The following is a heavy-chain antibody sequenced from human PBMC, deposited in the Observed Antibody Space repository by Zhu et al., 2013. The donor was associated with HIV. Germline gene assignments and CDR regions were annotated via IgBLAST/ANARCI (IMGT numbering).Heavy chain of an antibody. D-gene: IGHD6-19*01. J-gene: IGHJ6*02. CDR3: ASKENSSGWSLYYYYYYGMDV. CDR1: GGTFSSYA. Sequence: QVQLVHSGAEVKKPGSSVKVSCKASGGTFSSYAISWVRQAPGQGLEWMGGIIPIFGTANYAQKFQGRVTITADKSTSTAYMELSSLRSEDTAVYYCASKENSSGWSLYYYYYYGMDVWGQGP. V-gene: IGHV1-69*06. CDR2: IIPIFGTA.